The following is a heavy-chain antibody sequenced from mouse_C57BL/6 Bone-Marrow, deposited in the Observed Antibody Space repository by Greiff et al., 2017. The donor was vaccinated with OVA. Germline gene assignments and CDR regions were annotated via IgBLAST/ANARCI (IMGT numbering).Heavy chain of an antibody. CDR1: GYTFTSYW. CDR2: IDPSDSYT. V-gene: IGHV1-69*01. J-gene: IGHJ4*01. CDR3: ARPLYDYDEGYAMDY. D-gene: IGHD2-4*01. Sequence: QVQLQQPGAELVMPGASVKLSCKASGYTFTSYWMHWVKQRPGQGLEWIGEIDPSDSYTNYNQKFKGTSTLTVDKSSSTAYMQLSSLTSEDSAVYYCARPLYDYDEGYAMDYWGQGTSVTVSS.